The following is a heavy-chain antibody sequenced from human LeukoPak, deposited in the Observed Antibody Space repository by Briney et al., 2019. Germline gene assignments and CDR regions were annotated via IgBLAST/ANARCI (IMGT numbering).Heavy chain of an antibody. CDR2: IRYDGSNK. D-gene: IGHD2-15*01. Sequence: GGSLRLSRAASGFTFSSYGMHWVRQAPGKGLEWVAFIRYDGSNKYYADSVKGRFTISRDNSKNTLYLQMNSLRAEDTAVYYCAKSFPLPARLGYCSGGSCPFDYWGQGTLVTVSS. CDR1: GFTFSSYG. J-gene: IGHJ4*02. CDR3: AKSFPLPARLGYCSGGSCPFDY. V-gene: IGHV3-30*02.